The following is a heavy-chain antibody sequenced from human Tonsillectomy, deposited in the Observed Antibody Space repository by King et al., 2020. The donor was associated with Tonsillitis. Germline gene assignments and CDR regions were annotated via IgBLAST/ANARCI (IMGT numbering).Heavy chain of an antibody. D-gene: IGHD3-22*01. CDR2: VYYSGST. Sequence: QLQESGPGLVKPSETLSLTCTVSGDSISSGSYYWGWIRQFPGKGLEWIGSVYYSGSTYHNPSLTSRVTISVDTSKNQFSLKLSFATAADTAVYYCATRLTYDSSGYYGYYGMDVWGQGTTVTVSS. CDR3: ATRLTYDSSGYYGYYGMDV. CDR1: GDSISSGSYY. J-gene: IGHJ6*02. V-gene: IGHV4-39*01.